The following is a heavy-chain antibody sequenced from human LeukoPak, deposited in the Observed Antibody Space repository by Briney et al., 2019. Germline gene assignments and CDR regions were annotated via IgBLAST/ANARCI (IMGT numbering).Heavy chain of an antibody. CDR2: IRQDGSEK. CDR1: GFTFSSYW. J-gene: IGHJ3*01. V-gene: IGHV3-7*01. CDR3: ARAVDIVATTPFDL. D-gene: IGHD5-12*01. Sequence: GGSLRPSCAASGFTFSSYWMSWVRQAPGKGLEWVANIRQDGSEKYYVDSVKGRFTISRDNAKDSLYLQMNSLRAEDTAVYYSARAVDIVATTPFDLWGQGTMVTVSS.